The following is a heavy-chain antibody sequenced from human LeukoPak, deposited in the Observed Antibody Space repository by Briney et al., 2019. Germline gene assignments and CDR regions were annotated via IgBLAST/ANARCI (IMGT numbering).Heavy chain of an antibody. V-gene: IGHV3-53*01. D-gene: IGHD2-15*01. CDR1: GFTVSSNY. CDR2: IYSGGST. Sequence: GGSLRLSCAASGFTVSSNYMSWFRQAPGKGLEWVSVIYSGGSTYYADSVKGRFTISRDNSKNTLYLQMNSLRAEDTAVYYCARVLNCSGGSCGDAFDIWGQGTMVTVSS. CDR3: ARVLNCSGGSCGDAFDI. J-gene: IGHJ3*02.